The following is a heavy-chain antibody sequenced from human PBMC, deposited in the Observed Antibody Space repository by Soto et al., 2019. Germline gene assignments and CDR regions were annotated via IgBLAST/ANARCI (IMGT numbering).Heavy chain of an antibody. V-gene: IGHV4-30-4*01. Sequence: PSETLSLTCTVSGGSISSGDYYWSWIRQPPGKGLEWFGYIYYSGSTYYNPSLKSRVTISVDTSKNQFSLKLSSVTAADTAVYYCARAIVVVVAATFYYYGMDVWGQGTTVTVSS. D-gene: IGHD2-15*01. CDR3: ARAIVVVVAATFYYYGMDV. CDR1: GGSISSGDYY. CDR2: IYYSGST. J-gene: IGHJ6*02.